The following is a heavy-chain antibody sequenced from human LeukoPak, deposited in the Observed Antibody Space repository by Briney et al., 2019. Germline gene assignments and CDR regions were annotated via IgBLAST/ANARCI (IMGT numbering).Heavy chain of an antibody. D-gene: IGHD1-14*01. J-gene: IGHJ3*02. CDR3: ARANNRDAFDI. CDR1: GYSISSGYY. CDR2: IYHSGST. V-gene: IGHV4-38-2*02. Sequence: PSETLSLTCTVSGYSISSGYYWGWIRQPPGKGLEWIGSIYHSGSTYYNPSLKSRVTISVDTSRNQFSLKLSSVTAADTAVYYCARANNRDAFDIWGQGTMVTVSS.